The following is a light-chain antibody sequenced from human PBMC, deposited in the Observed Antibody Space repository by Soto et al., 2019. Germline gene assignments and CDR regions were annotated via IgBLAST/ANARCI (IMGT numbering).Light chain of an antibody. Sequence: DIQVIQSPSSLSASVGDRVTITCRASLRISTYLNWYQHKPGKAPKLPIYGASSLQSGVPSRFSGSGSGTDFTLTISSLHPEDSATYYCQQSHSTPLTFGGGTNLEI. CDR3: QQSHSTPLT. CDR1: LRISTY. J-gene: IGKJ4*01. V-gene: IGKV1-39*01. CDR2: GAS.